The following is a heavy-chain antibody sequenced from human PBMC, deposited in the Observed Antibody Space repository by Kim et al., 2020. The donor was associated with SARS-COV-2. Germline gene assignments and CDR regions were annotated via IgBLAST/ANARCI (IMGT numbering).Heavy chain of an antibody. CDR2: IKQDGSEK. CDR3: AREHYYDSSGYYDY. J-gene: IGHJ4*02. CDR1: GFTFSSYW. D-gene: IGHD3-22*01. V-gene: IGHV3-7*01. Sequence: GGSLRLSCAASGFTFSSYWMSWVRQAPGKGLEWVANIKQDGSEKYYVDSVKGRFTISRDNAKNSLYLQMNSLRAEDTAVYYCAREHYYDSSGYYDYWGQGILVTVSS.